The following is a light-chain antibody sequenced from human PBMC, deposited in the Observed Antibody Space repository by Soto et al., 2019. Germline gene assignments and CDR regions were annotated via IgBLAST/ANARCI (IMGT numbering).Light chain of an antibody. CDR2: GAS. J-gene: IGKJ1*01. Sequence: IVMTHSPANLSVSPGERATLSCRGGKSASSSLAGYQQKPGPAPRLLIYGASTRATGIPAQFSGSGSGTEFTLTITRLQSEEIAFCSYQLYTVLPPACTFAQGTKVEIK. CDR3: QLYTVLPPACT. V-gene: IGKV3D-15*01. CDR1: KSASSS.